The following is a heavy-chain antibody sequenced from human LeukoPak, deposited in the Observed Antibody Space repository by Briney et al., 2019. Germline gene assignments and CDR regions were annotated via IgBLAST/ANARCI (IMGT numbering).Heavy chain of an antibody. D-gene: IGHD3-22*01. J-gene: IGHJ4*02. Sequence: SETLSLTCAVYGGSFSGNYWTWVRQPPGKGLEWIGEIYRSGATNYNPSLRGRVTVSLDKSKNQFSLRLNSVTAADTAIYYCARNAGYSDLNYWGQGVLVTVSS. V-gene: IGHV4-34*01. CDR2: IYRSGAT. CDR3: ARNAGYSDLNY. CDR1: GGSFSGNY.